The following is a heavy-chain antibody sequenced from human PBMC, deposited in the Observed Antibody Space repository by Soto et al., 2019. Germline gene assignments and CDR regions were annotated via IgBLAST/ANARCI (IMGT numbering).Heavy chain of an antibody. CDR1: GGTFSSHA. Sequence: ASVKVSCKASGGTFSSHAISWVRQAPGQGLEWMGGIIPIFGTANYAQKFQGRVTITADESTSTAYMELSSLRSEDTAVYYCAIPSPGIAAAGSYYGMDVWGQGTTVTVFS. CDR2: IIPIFGTA. V-gene: IGHV1-69*13. D-gene: IGHD6-13*01. CDR3: AIPSPGIAAAGSYYGMDV. J-gene: IGHJ6*02.